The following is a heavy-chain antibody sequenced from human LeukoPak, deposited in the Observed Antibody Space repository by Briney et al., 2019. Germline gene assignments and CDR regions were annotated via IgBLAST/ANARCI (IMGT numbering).Heavy chain of an antibody. Sequence: GASVKVSCKASGYTFTSYGISWVRQAPGQGLEWMGWISAYNGNTNYAQKLQGRVTMTADTSTSTAYMELRSRRSDDTAVYYCARYCSGGSCPLRYYYYYMDAWGKGTTVTVSS. CDR1: GYTFTSYG. V-gene: IGHV1-18*01. CDR2: ISAYNGNT. CDR3: ARYCSGGSCPLRYYYYYMDA. D-gene: IGHD2-15*01. J-gene: IGHJ6*03.